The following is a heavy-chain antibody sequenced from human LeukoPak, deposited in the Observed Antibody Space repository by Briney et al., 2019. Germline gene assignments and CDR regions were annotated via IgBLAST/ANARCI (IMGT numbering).Heavy chain of an antibody. CDR2: ISYDGNNR. CDR1: GFTFSSYA. D-gene: IGHD6-13*01. V-gene: IGHV3-30-3*01. CDR3: ATLSVAAADWDDDY. Sequence: GGSLRLSCAASGFTFSSYATHWVRQVPGKGLEWMAVISYDGNNRYYADSVKGRFTISRDNSKNTLYLQMNSLRAEDTAVYYCATLSVAAADWDDDYWGQGTLLTVSS. J-gene: IGHJ4*02.